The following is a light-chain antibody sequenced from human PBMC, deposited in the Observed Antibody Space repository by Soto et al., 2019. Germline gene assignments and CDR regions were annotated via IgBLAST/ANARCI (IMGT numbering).Light chain of an antibody. CDR3: QQYGNSPIT. J-gene: IGKJ5*01. Sequence: EIVLTQSPATLSSSPGERATLSCRASQSVRSNLAWYQQKPGQAPRLAIYGTSSRATGIPDRFSGSGSGTDFTLTISRLEPEDFAVYYCQQYGNSPITFGQGTLPAI. CDR1: QSVRSN. V-gene: IGKV3-20*01. CDR2: GTS.